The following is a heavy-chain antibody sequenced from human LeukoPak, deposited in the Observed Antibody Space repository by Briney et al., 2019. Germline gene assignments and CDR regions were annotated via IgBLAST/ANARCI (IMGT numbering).Heavy chain of an antibody. V-gene: IGHV3-7*01. CDR2: IKQDGSEK. CDR1: GFTFSSYW. Sequence: GGSLRLYCAASGFTFSSYWMSWVRQAPGKGLEWVANIKQDGSEKYYVDSVKGRFTISRDNAKNSLYLQMNSLRAEDTAVYYCVGFWSGYPTHAFDIWGQGTMVTVSS. CDR3: VGFWSGYPTHAFDI. J-gene: IGHJ3*02. D-gene: IGHD3-3*01.